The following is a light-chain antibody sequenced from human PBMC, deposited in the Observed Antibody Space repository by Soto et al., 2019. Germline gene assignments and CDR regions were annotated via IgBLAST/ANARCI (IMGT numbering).Light chain of an antibody. V-gene: IGKV1-17*01. CDR1: QGIRND. CDR2: AAS. Sequence: KMSQSPPSLSASIGDRVTITCRASQGIRNDLGWYQQKPGKAPKLLIYAASSLQTGVPSRFSGSGSGTEFTLTISSLQPDDFATYYCQHYNSYGTFAQGTKVAIK. J-gene: IGKJ1*01. CDR3: QHYNSYGT.